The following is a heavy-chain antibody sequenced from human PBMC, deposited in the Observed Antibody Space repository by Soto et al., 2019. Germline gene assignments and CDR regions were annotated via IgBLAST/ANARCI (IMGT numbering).Heavy chain of an antibody. J-gene: IGHJ6*02. CDR3: ARMAISLKGGVISGNHNGMDA. CDR1: GFSLSSYT. V-gene: IGHV3-21*05. D-gene: IGHD3-10*01. Sequence: VQLAEFGGGLVKPGGSLRLSCTASGFSLSSYTMNWVRQAPGQGLEWVSCITRFNDYVYYSDSVEGGFTISRDTAKNSLYLQMLAPGADGTAVYYGARMAISLKGGVISGNHNGMDAWGQATTVSVSS. CDR2: ITRFNDYV.